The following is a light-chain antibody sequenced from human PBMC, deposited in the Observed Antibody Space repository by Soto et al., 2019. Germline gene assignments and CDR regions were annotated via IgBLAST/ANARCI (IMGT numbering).Light chain of an antibody. CDR3: CSYAGSWTYV. V-gene: IGLV2-23*02. CDR2: EVS. Sequence: QSVLTQPASVSGSPGQSITISCTGTSSDVGSYHLVSWYQQHPGKAPKLMIYEVSKRPSGVSNRFSGSKSGNTAFLTISGLQAEDEADYFCCSYAGSWTYVFGTGTKVTVL. J-gene: IGLJ1*01. CDR1: SSDVGSYHL.